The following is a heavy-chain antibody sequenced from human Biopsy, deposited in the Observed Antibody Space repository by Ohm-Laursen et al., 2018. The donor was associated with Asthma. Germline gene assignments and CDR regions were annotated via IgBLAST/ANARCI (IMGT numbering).Heavy chain of an antibody. D-gene: IGHD4-17*01. J-gene: IGHJ4*02. CDR3: ARRGGLRRYFDY. CDR2: IYYIGNT. CDR1: GGSISSGDYY. Sequence: TLSLTCTVSGGSISSGDYYWSWIRQPPGKGLEWIGYIYYIGNTCYSPSLKSRVTISLDTSKNQFSLKLSSVTAADTAVYYCARRGGLRRYFDYWGQGTLVTVSS. V-gene: IGHV4-30-4*01.